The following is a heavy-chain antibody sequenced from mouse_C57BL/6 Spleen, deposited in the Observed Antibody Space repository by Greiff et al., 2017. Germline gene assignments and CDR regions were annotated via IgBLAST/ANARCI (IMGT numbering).Heavy chain of an antibody. CDR3: ARFHYGSSHDY. V-gene: IGHV1-31*01. CDR2: IYPYNGVS. J-gene: IGHJ2*01. D-gene: IGHD1-1*01. CDR1: GYSFTGYY. Sequence: EVHLVESGPELVKPGASVKISCKASGYSFTGYYMHWVKQSHGNILDWIGYIYPYNGVSSYNQKFKGKATLTVDKSSSTAYMELRSLTSEDSAVYYCARFHYGSSHDYWGQGTTLTVSS.